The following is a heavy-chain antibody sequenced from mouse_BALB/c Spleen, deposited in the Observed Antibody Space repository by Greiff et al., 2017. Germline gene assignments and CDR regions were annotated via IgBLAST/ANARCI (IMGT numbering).Heavy chain of an antibody. CDR3: ARGDYYGSSYDFDY. Sequence: EVQLVESGPGLVKPSQSLSLTCSVTGYSITSGYYWNWIRQFPGNKLEWMGYISYDGSNNYNPSLKNRISITRDTSKNQFFLKLNSVTTEDTATYYCARGDYYGSSYDFDYWGQGTTLTVSS. J-gene: IGHJ2*01. CDR2: ISYDGSN. CDR1: GYSITSGYY. V-gene: IGHV3-6*02. D-gene: IGHD1-1*01.